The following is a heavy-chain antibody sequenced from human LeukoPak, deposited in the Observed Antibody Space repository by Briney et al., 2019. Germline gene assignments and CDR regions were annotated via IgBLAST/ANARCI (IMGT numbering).Heavy chain of an antibody. J-gene: IGHJ4*02. D-gene: IGHD3-10*01. CDR3: ARGAYYYGSGSYLPYYFDY. CDR2: INYSGST. Sequence: SETLSLTCAVYGGSFSGYYWSWIRQPPGKGLEWIGEINYSGSTNYNPSLKSRVTISVDTSKNQFSLKLSSVTAADTAVYYCARGAYYYGSGSYLPYYFDYWGQGTLVTVSS. CDR1: GGSFSGYY. V-gene: IGHV4-34*01.